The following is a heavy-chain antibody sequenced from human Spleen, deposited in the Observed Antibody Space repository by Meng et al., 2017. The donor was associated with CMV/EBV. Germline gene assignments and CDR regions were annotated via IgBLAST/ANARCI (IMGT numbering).Heavy chain of an antibody. V-gene: IGHV1-46*01. D-gene: IGHD3-10*01. CDR3: ARDRGSGSYLSYYYSAMDV. CDR2: INPSGGGT. J-gene: IGHJ6*02. Sequence: ASVKVSCKASGYTFTSYYMHWVRQAPGQGLEWMGIINPSGGGTNFPQNFQGRVTMTRDTSTSTVYMGLSSLGSEDTAVYYCARDRGSGSYLSYYYSAMDVWGQGTTVTVSS. CDR1: GYTFTSYY.